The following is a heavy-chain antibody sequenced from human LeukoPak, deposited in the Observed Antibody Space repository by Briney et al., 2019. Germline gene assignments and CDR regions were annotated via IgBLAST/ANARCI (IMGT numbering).Heavy chain of an antibody. V-gene: IGHV1-3*01. Sequence: ASVKVSCKASGYTFTSYAMHWVRQAPGQRLEWMGWINAGNGNTKYSQKFQGRVTITRDTSASTAYMELSSLRSEDTAVYYCARRYSSSWHVGGALALDYWGQGTLVTVSS. CDR1: GYTFTSYA. CDR3: ARRYSSSWHVGGALALDY. CDR2: INAGNGNT. J-gene: IGHJ4*02. D-gene: IGHD6-13*01.